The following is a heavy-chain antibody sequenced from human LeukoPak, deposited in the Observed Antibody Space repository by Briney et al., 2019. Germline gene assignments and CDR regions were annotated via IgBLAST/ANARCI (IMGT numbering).Heavy chain of an antibody. Sequence: GRSLRLSCAASGFTFSSYALHWVRQAPGKGLEWVTFIGHDGDNEQYAQSVRGRFTISRDKSKNTVYLQMNSLRAEDTAVYYCAKDRFYDFDYWGQGTLVTVSS. D-gene: IGHD3-16*01. J-gene: IGHJ4*02. CDR1: GFTFSSYA. CDR3: AKDRFYDFDY. CDR2: IGHDGDNE. V-gene: IGHV3-30*02.